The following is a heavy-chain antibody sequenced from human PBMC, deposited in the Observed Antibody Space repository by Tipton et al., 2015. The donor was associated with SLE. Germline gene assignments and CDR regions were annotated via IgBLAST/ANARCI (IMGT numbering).Heavy chain of an antibody. J-gene: IGHJ4*02. CDR2: GYYSGST. V-gene: IGHV4-39*07. CDR3: ATTSCSGDSCLVDH. Sequence: TLSLTCTVSGGSLSSSPYNWGWIRQPPGKGLEWIGSGYYSGSTYRNPSLKSRVTVSLDTSKNQFSLNLSSVTAADTAVYYCATTSCSGDSCLVDHWGQGTLVTVSS. D-gene: IGHD2-21*01. CDR1: GGSLSSSPYN.